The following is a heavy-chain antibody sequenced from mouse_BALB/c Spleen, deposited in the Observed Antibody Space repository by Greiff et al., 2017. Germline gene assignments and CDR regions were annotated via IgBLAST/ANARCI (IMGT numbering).Heavy chain of an antibody. D-gene: IGHD3-2*01. CDR3: AGRQLGPYFDY. J-gene: IGHJ2*01. CDR2: IDPANGNT. CDR1: GFNIKDTY. Sequence: EVMLVESGAELVKPGASVKLSCTASGFNIKDTYMHWVKQRPEQGLEWIGRIDPANGNTKYDPKFQGKATITADTSSNTAYLQLSSLTSEDTAVYYCAGRQLGPYFDYWGQGTTLTVSS. V-gene: IGHV14-3*02.